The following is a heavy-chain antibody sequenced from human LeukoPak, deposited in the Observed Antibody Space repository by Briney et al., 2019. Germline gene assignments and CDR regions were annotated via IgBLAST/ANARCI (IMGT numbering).Heavy chain of an antibody. Sequence: GGSLRLSCAASGFTFSSYWMSWVRQAPGKGLEWVVNIKQDGSEKYYVDSVKGRFTISRDNAKNSLYLQMNSLRAEDTAVYYCARDIAAVPYYFDYWGQGTLVTVSS. J-gene: IGHJ4*02. CDR2: IKQDGSEK. D-gene: IGHD6-13*01. V-gene: IGHV3-7*01. CDR3: ARDIAAVPYYFDY. CDR1: GFTFSSYW.